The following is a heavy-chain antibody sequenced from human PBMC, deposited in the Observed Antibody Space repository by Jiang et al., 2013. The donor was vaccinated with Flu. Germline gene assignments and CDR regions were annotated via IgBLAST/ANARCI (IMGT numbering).Heavy chain of an antibody. D-gene: IGHD2-15*01. CDR2: LSCGST. CDR1: GYSISSGFY. CDR3: ARGMGVATSATADF. Sequence: GYSISSGFYVGLGPAAPREGSGVGCVHLSCGSTHYNPSLKSRITISVDTSKNQLALTLSSVTAADAAVYYCARGMGVATSATADFWGQGTLVTVSS. J-gene: IGHJ4*02. V-gene: IGHV4-38-2*02.